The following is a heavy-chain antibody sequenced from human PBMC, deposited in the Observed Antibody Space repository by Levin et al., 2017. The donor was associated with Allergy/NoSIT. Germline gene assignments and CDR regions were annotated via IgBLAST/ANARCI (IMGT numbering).Heavy chain of an antibody. J-gene: IGHJ5*02. CDR1: GFSLRTTGVA. V-gene: IGHV2-5*01. Sequence: SGPTLVKPTQTLTLTCTFSGFSLRTTGVAVGWIRQPPGKALEWLAVIFWNDDKRYSPYLKSRLTITKDTSKNQVVLTMTNMDPVDTATYYCARTSYSTPWYRLPPPKFDPWGQGTLVTVSS. D-gene: IGHD6-13*01. CDR3: ARTSYSTPWYRLPPPKFDP. CDR2: IFWNDDK.